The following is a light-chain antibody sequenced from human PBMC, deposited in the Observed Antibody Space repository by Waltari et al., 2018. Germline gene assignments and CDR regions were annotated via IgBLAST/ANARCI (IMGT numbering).Light chain of an antibody. V-gene: IGKV1-33*01. CDR2: DAS. Sequence: DIQLTQSPSSRSASVGARVTITCQASQPITNYLNWYQQKPGKAPELLIYDASKLQTGVPSRFSGSQSGTEFTFTIASLQPEDVATYYCQRYDNLPVFAFGPGTKVNVK. CDR3: QRYDNLPVFA. J-gene: IGKJ3*01. CDR1: QPITNY.